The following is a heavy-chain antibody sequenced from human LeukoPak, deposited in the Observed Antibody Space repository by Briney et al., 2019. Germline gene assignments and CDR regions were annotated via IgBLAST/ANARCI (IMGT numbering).Heavy chain of an antibody. J-gene: IGHJ4*02. CDR3: ARVRDRYFEALDY. CDR2: ISYDGSNK. Sequence: GGSPRLSCAASGFTFSSYAMHWVRQAPGKGLEWVAVISYDGSNKYYADSVKGRFTISRDNSKNTLYLQMNSLRAEDTAVYYCARVRDRYFEALDYWGQGTLVTVSS. D-gene: IGHD3-9*01. V-gene: IGHV3-30-3*01. CDR1: GFTFSSYA.